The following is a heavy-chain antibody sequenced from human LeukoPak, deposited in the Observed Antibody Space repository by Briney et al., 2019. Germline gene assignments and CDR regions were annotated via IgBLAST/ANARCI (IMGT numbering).Heavy chain of an antibody. CDR3: ARDTYSYCGGDCSPYWYFDL. Sequence: KAGGSLRLSCAASGFTFSSYSMNWVRQAPGKGLEWVSSISSSSSYIYYADSVKGRFTISRDNAKNSLYLQMNSLRAEDTAVYYCARDTYSYCGGDCSPYWYFDLWGRGTLVTVSS. J-gene: IGHJ2*01. CDR2: ISSSSSYI. V-gene: IGHV3-21*01. CDR1: GFTFSSYS. D-gene: IGHD2-21*02.